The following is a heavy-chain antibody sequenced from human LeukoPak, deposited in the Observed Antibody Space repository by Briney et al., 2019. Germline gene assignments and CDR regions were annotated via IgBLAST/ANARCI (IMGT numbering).Heavy chain of an antibody. CDR2: IVGNGGNT. J-gene: IGHJ4*02. V-gene: IGHV3-64*02. Sequence: GGSLRLSCAASGLTFSSHAMHWVRQAPGKGLEYVSAIVGNGGNTYYADSVRGRFTISRDNSKDTVYLHMGSLRPEDTAVYYCARGGYYAATDIWGQGALVTVSS. CDR3: ARGGYYAATDI. D-gene: IGHD3-3*01. CDR1: GLTFSSHA.